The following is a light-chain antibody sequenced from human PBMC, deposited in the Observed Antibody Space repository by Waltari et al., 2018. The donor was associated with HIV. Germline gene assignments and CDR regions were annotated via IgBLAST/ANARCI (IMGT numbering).Light chain of an antibody. J-gene: IGLJ1*01. Sequence: QSALTQPASVSGSPGQSITISCTGTSSDVGGYISFSWYHLNPGKAPKLMIDAVSNRPSGVSNRFSGSKSDNTASLTISGLQAEDEADYYCSSYTSTSTVYVFGTGTEVTVL. V-gene: IGLV2-14*03. CDR3: SSYTSTSTVYV. CDR2: AVS. CDR1: SSDVGGYIS.